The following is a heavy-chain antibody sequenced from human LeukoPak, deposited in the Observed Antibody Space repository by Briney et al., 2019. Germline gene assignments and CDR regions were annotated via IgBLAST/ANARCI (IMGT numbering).Heavy chain of an antibody. CDR2: INHSGST. CDR3: ARHPPRGYSYALAYYYYMDV. Sequence: SETLSLTCAVYGGSFSGYYWSWIRQPPGKGLEWIGEINHSGSTNYNPSLKSRVTISVDTSKNQFSLKLSSVTAADTAVYYCARHPPRGYSYALAYYYYMDVWGKGTTVTVSS. CDR1: GGSFSGYY. D-gene: IGHD5-18*01. V-gene: IGHV4-34*01. J-gene: IGHJ6*03.